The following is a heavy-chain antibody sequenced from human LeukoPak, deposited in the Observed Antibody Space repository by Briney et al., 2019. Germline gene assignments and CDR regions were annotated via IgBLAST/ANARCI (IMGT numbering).Heavy chain of an antibody. V-gene: IGHV3-33*01. CDR3: ARDWDVLRYFDWLPRMDV. D-gene: IGHD3-9*01. CDR1: GFTFSSYG. J-gene: IGHJ6*02. CDR2: IWYDGSNK. Sequence: GGSLRLSCAASGFTFSSYGMHWVRQAPGKGLEWVAVIWYDGSNKYYADSVKGRFTISRDNAKNSLYLQMNSLRAEDTAVYYCARDWDVLRYFDWLPRMDVWGQGTTVTVSS.